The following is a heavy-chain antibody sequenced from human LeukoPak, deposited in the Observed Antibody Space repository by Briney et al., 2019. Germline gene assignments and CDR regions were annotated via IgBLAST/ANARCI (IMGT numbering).Heavy chain of an antibody. Sequence: PGGSLRHSCAASGFTFDDYAMHWVRQAPGKGLEWVSLVSGDGGSTYYADSVKGRFTIARDNSKNSLYLQMNSLRTEDTALYYCAKDIGYSSSWYGFDYWGQGTLVTVSS. D-gene: IGHD6-13*01. J-gene: IGHJ4*02. V-gene: IGHV3-43*02. CDR1: GFTFDDYA. CDR2: VSGDGGST. CDR3: AKDIGYSSSWYGFDY.